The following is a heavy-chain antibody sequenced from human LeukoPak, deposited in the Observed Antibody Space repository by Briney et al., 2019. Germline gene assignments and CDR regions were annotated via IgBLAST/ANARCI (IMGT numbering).Heavy chain of an antibody. D-gene: IGHD2-15*01. Sequence: GRSLRLSCAASGFTFSSYGMHWVRQAPGKGLEWVAVIWYDGSNKYYADSVKGRFTTSRDNSKNTLYLQMNSLRAEDTAVYYCARQQLPLLYYYYYMDVWGKGTTVTVSS. CDR3: ARQQLPLLYYYYYMDV. V-gene: IGHV3-33*01. CDR2: IWYDGSNK. CDR1: GFTFSSYG. J-gene: IGHJ6*03.